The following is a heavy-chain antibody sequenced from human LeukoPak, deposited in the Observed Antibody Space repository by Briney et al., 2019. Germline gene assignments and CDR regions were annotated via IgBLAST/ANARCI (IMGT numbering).Heavy chain of an antibody. CDR1: GFTSDDYG. CDR3: AKLFYSSGMYHFDY. J-gene: IGHJ4*02. CDR2: INWNGGST. D-gene: IGHD3-10*01. V-gene: IGHV3-20*04. Sequence: GGSLRLSCAASGFTSDDYGMSWVRQAPGKGLEWVSGINWNGGSTGYADSVKGRFTISRDNAKNSLYLQMNSLRAEDTAVFYCAKLFYSSGMYHFDYWGQGTLVTVSS.